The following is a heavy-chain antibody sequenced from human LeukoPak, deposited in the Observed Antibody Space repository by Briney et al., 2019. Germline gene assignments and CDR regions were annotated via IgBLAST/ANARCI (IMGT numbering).Heavy chain of an antibody. CDR3: ARSYYYDSSGYYYLDY. J-gene: IGHJ4*02. V-gene: IGHV1-18*01. D-gene: IGHD3-22*01. Sequence: ASVKVSCKASGYTFTSYGISWVRQAPGQGLEWMGWISAYNGNTNYAQKLQGRVTMTTDKSTSTAYMELRSLRSDDTAVYYCARSYYYDSSGYYYLDYWGQGTLVTVSS. CDR2: ISAYNGNT. CDR1: GYTFTSYG.